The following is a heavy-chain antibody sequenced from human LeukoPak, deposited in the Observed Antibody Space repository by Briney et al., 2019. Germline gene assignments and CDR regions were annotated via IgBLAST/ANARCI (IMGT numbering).Heavy chain of an antibody. Sequence: GGSLRLSCAASGFTFSSYAMSWVRQAPGKGLEWVSTFGGGGGSTFYADSVKGRLTISRDISKNTLYLQMNSLRVEDTPVYYCARAKRYRGSFADAFDIWGQGTMVTVSS. CDR1: GFTFSSYA. J-gene: IGHJ3*02. CDR3: ARAKRYRGSFADAFDI. CDR2: FGGGGGST. V-gene: IGHV3-23*01. D-gene: IGHD1-26*01.